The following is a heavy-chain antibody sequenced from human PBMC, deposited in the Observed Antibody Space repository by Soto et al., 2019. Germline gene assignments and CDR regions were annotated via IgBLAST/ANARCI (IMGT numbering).Heavy chain of an antibody. CDR3: AKGAVAGTPTAYYYYGMDV. CDR2: IIPIFGTV. Sequence: QVQLLQSGAEVKKPGSSVRVSCEASGGTFRTYAISWVRQAPGQGLEWMGEIIPIFGTVNYAQKFQGRVTITAAASTTTVYMDLRSLRSEDTAVYDGAKGAVAGTPTAYYYYGMDVWGQGTTVTVS. CDR1: GGTFRTYA. D-gene: IGHD6-19*01. V-gene: IGHV1-69*12. J-gene: IGHJ6*02.